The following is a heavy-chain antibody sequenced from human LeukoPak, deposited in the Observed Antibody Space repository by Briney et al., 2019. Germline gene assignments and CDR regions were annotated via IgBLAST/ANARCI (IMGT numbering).Heavy chain of an antibody. J-gene: IGHJ3*02. Sequence: GGSLRLSCAVSGFSFSRYWMSWVRQAPGKGLEWVPSIRQDGSDQHYVDSVKGRLTISRDNAKNSLYLQVNSLRAEDTAMYYCARAYDSSGYRAFDIWGQGTMVTVSS. CDR3: ARAYDSSGYRAFDI. D-gene: IGHD3-22*01. V-gene: IGHV3-7*04. CDR1: GFSFSRYW. CDR2: IRQDGSDQ.